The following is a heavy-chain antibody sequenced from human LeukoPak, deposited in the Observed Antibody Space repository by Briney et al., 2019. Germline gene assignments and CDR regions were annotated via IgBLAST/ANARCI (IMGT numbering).Heavy chain of an antibody. CDR3: ARDRGSGSLDY. V-gene: IGHV3-53*01. Sequence: GGSLRLSCAASGFTVSSNYMSWVRQAPGKGLEWVSVIYSGGSTYNADSVKGRFTTSRDNSKNTLYLQMNSLRAEDTAVYYCARDRGSGSLDYWGQGTLVTVSS. J-gene: IGHJ4*02. CDR2: IYSGGST. CDR1: GFTVSSNY. D-gene: IGHD1-26*01.